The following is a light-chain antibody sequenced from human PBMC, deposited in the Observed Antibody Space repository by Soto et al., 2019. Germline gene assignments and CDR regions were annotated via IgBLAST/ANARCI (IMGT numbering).Light chain of an antibody. CDR3: QHYLAYPYT. J-gene: IGKJ2*01. V-gene: IGKV1-5*03. CDR2: KAS. Sequence: DIQMTQSPSTLSASVGDRVTITCRASQSITDWLVWYQQKPGKAPKLLIYKASSLESGVPSRFSGGGSGTECTLTIISLQPDDFASYYCQHYLAYPYTFGQGTKLEIK. CDR1: QSITDW.